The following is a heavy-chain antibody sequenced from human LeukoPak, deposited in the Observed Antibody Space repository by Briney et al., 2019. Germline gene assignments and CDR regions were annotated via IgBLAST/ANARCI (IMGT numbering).Heavy chain of an antibody. CDR3: ARDYFYCSSTSCRRYDAFDI. V-gene: IGHV1-69*04. CDR2: IIPILGIA. CDR1: GGTFSSYA. J-gene: IGHJ3*02. D-gene: IGHD2-2*01. Sequence: ASVKVSCKASGGTFSSYAMSWVRQAPGQGLEWMGRIIPILGIANYAQKFQGRVTITADKSTSTAYMELSSLRSEDTAVYYCARDYFYCSSTSCRRYDAFDIWGQGTMVTVSS.